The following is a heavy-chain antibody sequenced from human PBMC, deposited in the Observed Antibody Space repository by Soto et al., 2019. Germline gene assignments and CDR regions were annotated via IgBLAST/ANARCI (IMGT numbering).Heavy chain of an antibody. V-gene: IGHV3-66*01. Sequence: EVQLVESGGDLVQPGRSLRLSCAASGFLVSSNYMSWVRQAPGKGLEWVSVIYSGSNTHYADSVKGRFTISRDNSKNTLYLQMNCLRAEDTAVYFCARGYRVEGAYDAGAFFDYWGQGTLVTVSS. CDR1: GFLVSSNY. D-gene: IGHD1-26*01. CDR2: IYSGSNT. J-gene: IGHJ4*02. CDR3: ARGYRVEGAYDAGAFFDY.